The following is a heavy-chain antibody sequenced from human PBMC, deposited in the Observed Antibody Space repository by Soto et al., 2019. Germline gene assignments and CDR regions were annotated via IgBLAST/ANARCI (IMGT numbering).Heavy chain of an antibody. CDR1: GGSISSSNW. CDR2: IYHSGST. Sequence: SETLSLTCAVSGGSISSSNWWSWVRQPPGKGLEWIGEIYHSGSTNYNPTLKSRVTISVDKSKNKFSLKLSSVTAAVTTKYYCAREGNLGRCLQPLDLWGQGTLVTVSS. CDR3: AREGNLGRCLQPLDL. V-gene: IGHV4-4*02. D-gene: IGHD1-1*01. J-gene: IGHJ5*02.